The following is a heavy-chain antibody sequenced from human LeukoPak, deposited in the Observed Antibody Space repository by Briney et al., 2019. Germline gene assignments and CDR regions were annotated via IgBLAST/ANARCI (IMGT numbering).Heavy chain of an antibody. CDR3: AKDKPYSGSSPDFDY. V-gene: IGHV3-30*18. D-gene: IGHD1-26*01. CDR1: GFTFSSYG. Sequence: SGGSLRLSCAASGFTFSSYGMHWVRQAPGKGLEWVAVISYDGSNEYYADSVKGRFTISRDNSKNTLYLQMNSLRAEDTAVYYCAKDKPYSGSSPDFDYWGQGTLVTVSS. CDR2: ISYDGSNE. J-gene: IGHJ4*02.